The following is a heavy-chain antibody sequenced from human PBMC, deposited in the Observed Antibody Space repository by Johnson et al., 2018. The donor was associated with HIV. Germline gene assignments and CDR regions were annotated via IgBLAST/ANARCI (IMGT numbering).Heavy chain of an antibody. CDR1: GFSVSYNY. V-gene: IGHV3-66*01. Sequence: VQLVESGGGLVQPGGSLRRSCAASGFSVSYNYMNWVRQAPGKGLEWVSVIYSGGGTYYADSVKGRFTISRDNSKNTLYLQMNNLRAGDTAVYFCARESRDGPNLRAFDIWGQGTTVIVSS. J-gene: IGHJ3*02. CDR3: ARESRDGPNLRAFDI. D-gene: IGHD5-24*01. CDR2: IYSGGGT.